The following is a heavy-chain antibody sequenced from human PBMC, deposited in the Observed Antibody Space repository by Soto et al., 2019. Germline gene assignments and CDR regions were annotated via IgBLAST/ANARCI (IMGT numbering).Heavy chain of an antibody. Sequence: GGSLRLSCAASGFTFSNYAMILVRQAPGKGLEWVSAISGSGGNTYYADSVKGRFTISRDNSKNTLYLQMNSLRAEDTAVYYCAKDLDDFWSGYFSPSYRDYWGQGTLVTVSS. V-gene: IGHV3-23*01. D-gene: IGHD3-3*01. J-gene: IGHJ4*02. CDR2: ISGSGGNT. CDR1: GFTFSNYA. CDR3: AKDLDDFWSGYFSPSYRDY.